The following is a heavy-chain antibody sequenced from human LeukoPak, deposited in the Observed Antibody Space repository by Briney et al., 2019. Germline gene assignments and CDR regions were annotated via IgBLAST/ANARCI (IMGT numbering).Heavy chain of an antibody. J-gene: IGHJ4*02. Sequence: EAAVKVSCKASGGTFSSYAISWARQAPGQGLEWMGWINPNTGNPTYAPGFTGRFVFSLDTSVSTAYLQISGLKADDTAVYYCARAYQPLGGLSLPDYWGQGTLVSVSS. V-gene: IGHV7-4-1*02. CDR1: GGTFSSYA. D-gene: IGHD3-16*02. CDR2: INPNTGNP. CDR3: ARAYQPLGGLSLPDY.